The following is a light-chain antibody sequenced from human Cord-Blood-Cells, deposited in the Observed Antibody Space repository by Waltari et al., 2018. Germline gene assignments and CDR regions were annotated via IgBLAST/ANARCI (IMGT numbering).Light chain of an antibody. J-gene: IGLJ3*02. V-gene: IGLV1-40*01. Sequence: QSVLTQPHSVSGAPGQRVTISCTGSSSNIGAGYDVQWSQQLPGTAPKLLIYGNSNRPSGVPDRFSGSKSGTSASLAITGLQAEDEADYYCQSYDSSLSGWVFGGGTKLTVL. CDR3: QSYDSSLSGWV. CDR1: SSNIGAGYD. CDR2: GNS.